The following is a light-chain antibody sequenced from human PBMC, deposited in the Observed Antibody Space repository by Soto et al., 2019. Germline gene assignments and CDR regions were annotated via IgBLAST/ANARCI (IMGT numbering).Light chain of an antibody. J-gene: IGKJ5*01. CDR2: GAS. CDR1: QSVSNNY. V-gene: IGKV3-20*01. CDR3: QQYHNWPIT. Sequence: EIVLTQSPGTLSLSPVERATLSFRASQSVSNNYLAWYQQKPGQAPRLLIYGASSRATGIPDRFSGSGSGTEFTLTISSLQSEDFAVYYCQQYHNWPITFGQGTRLEIK.